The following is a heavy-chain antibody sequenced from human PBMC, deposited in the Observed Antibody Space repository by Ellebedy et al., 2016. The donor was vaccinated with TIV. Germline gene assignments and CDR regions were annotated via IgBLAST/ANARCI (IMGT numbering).Heavy chain of an antibody. CDR3: ARGGGSSSFMPYYFDF. Sequence: SETLSLXXTVSGGPINDYYWSWIRQPPNKGLELVAYISYSGSPNCNPSLESRVTISIDTSKNLFSLNLTSVTPADTAVYYCARGGGSSSFMPYYFDFWGKGTTVTVSS. J-gene: IGHJ6*03. CDR1: GGPINDYY. CDR2: ISYSGSP. V-gene: IGHV4-59*01. D-gene: IGHD6-6*01.